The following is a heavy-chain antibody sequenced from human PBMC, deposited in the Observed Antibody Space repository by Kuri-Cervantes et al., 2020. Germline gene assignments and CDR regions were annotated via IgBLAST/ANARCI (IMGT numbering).Heavy chain of an antibody. CDR1: GFTFSSYG. CDR2: IWYDGSNK. Sequence: GESLKISCAASGFTFSSYGMHWVRQAPGKGLEWVAVIWYDGSNKCYADSVKGRFTISRDNSKNTLYLQMNSLRAEDTAVYYCARSRFGYFDYWGQGTLVTVSS. CDR3: ARSRFGYFDY. D-gene: IGHD3-10*01. V-gene: IGHV3-33*01. J-gene: IGHJ4*02.